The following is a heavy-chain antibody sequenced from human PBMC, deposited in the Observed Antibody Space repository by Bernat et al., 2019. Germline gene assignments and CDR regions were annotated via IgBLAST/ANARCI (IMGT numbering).Heavy chain of an antibody. CDR3: AEADSGTFEY. CDR1: GFTFSNCV. J-gene: IGHJ4*02. Sequence: EVQLLESGGGLVQPGGSLRLSCVASGFTFSNCVMRWVRQAPGKGLEWVSGISSSGGSTYYADSVKGRFTISRDNSKNTLYLQMNSLRGEDTAVYYCAEADSGTFEYWGQGTLATVSS. CDR2: ISSSGGST. V-gene: IGHV3-23*01. D-gene: IGHD1-26*01.